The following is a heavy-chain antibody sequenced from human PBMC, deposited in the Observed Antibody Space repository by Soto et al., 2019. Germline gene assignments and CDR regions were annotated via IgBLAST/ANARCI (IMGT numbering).Heavy chain of an antibody. V-gene: IGHV4-28*01. Sequence: SETLSLTCAVSGYSISSSNWWGWIRQPPGKGLEWIGYIYYSGTTYYNPSLKSRVTISVDTTKKQFHLKLNTMKAVDTAVYYCARREIQGPIDYWGQGTLVTVS. J-gene: IGHJ4*02. CDR1: GYSISSSNW. CDR3: ARREIQGPIDY. CDR2: IYYSGTT. D-gene: IGHD1-26*01.